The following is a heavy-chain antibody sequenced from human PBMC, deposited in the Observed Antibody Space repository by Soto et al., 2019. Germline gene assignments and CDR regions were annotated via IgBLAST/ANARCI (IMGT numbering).Heavy chain of an antibody. CDR1: GGSISSSSYY. CDR3: ARRAWLRSSVTTESDAFDI. V-gene: IGHV4-39*01. CDR2: IYYSGST. J-gene: IGHJ3*02. Sequence: SETLSLTCTVSGGSISSSSYYWGWIRQPPGKGLEWIGSIYYSGSTYYNPSLKSRVTISVDTSKNQFSLKLSSVTAADTAVYYCARRAWLRSSVTTESDAFDIWGQGTMVTVSS. D-gene: IGHD4-17*01.